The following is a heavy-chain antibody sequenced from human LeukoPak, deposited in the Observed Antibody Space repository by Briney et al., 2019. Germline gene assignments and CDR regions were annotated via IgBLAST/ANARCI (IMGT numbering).Heavy chain of an antibody. D-gene: IGHD3-22*01. J-gene: IGHJ4*02. CDR2: IYSGGST. Sequence: PGGSLRLSCAASGFTVSSNYMSWVRQAPGKGLEWVSVIYSGGSTYYADSVKGRFTISRDNSKNTLYLQMNSLRAEDTAVYYCAREGVDYDSSGYYSCTGIPGYWGQGTLVTVSS. CDR1: GFTVSSNY. V-gene: IGHV3-66*01. CDR3: AREGVDYDSSGYYSCTGIPGY.